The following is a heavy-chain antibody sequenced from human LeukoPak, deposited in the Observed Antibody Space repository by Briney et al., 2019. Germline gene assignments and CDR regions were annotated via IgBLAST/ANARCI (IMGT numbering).Heavy chain of an antibody. V-gene: IGHV3-21*01. Sequence: PGGSLRLSCAASGFTFSSYSMNWVRQAPGKGLEWVSSISSSSSYIYYADSVKGRFTISRDNAKNSLYLQMNSLRAEDTAVYYCARERRDGYNPRSYYYMDVRGKGTTVTISS. CDR3: ARERRDGYNPRSYYYMDV. J-gene: IGHJ6*03. CDR1: GFTFSSYS. D-gene: IGHD5-24*01. CDR2: ISSSSSYI.